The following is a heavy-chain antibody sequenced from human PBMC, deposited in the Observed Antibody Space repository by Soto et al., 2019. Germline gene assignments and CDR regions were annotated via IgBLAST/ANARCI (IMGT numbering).Heavy chain of an antibody. CDR1: GFSLSTSGEG. CDR3: AHRQDDGDYYDRSGYDY. Sequence: SGPTLVNPTQTLTLTCTFSGFSLSTSGEGGGWIRQPPRKALAWLALIYWDDDKGYSPSLKSRLTITKDNSKIQVVLTMTNMHPEDTATYYCAHRQDDGDYYDRSGYDYWGEGTLVTDSS. CDR2: IYWDDDK. J-gene: IGHJ4*02. V-gene: IGHV2-5*02. D-gene: IGHD3-22*01.